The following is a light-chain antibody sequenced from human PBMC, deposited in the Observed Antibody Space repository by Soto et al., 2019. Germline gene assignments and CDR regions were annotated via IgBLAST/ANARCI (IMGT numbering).Light chain of an antibody. Sequence: QSALTQPRSVSGSPGQSVTISCTGTSSDVGGYNYVSWYQQHPGKAPKLIIYDVSKRPSGVPDRFSGSKSGNTASLTISGLQAEDEADYYCCSYAGSFNLAFGGGTKLTV. CDR2: DVS. CDR3: CSYAGSFNLA. V-gene: IGLV2-11*01. CDR1: SSDVGGYNY. J-gene: IGLJ2*01.